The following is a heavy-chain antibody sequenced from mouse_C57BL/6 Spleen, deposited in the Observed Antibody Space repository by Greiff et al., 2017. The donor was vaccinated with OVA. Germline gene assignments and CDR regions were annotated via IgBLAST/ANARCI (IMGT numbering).Heavy chain of an antibody. J-gene: IGHJ2*01. D-gene: IGHD1-1*01. CDR1: GYSITSGYF. CDR2: ISYDGSN. Sequence: ESGPGLVKPSQSLSLTCSVTGYSITSGYFWNWIRQFPGNKLEWMGYISYDGSNKYNPSLKNRISITRYPSTNQFFLKLNSVTTEDSATDYCARVPPTVVATTGDYWGQGTTLTVSS. CDR3: ARVPPTVVATTGDY. V-gene: IGHV3-6*01.